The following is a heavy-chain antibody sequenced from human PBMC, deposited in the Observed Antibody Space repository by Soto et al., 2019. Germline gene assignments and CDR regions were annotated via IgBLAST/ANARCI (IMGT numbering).Heavy chain of an antibody. D-gene: IGHD3-3*01. Sequence: SVKVSCKASGYTFTSYYMHWVRQAPGQGLEWMGIINPIFGTANYAQKFQGRVTITADESTSTAYMELSSLRSEDTAVYYCARSERILEWLPRILNYYYYGMDVWGQGTTVTVSS. J-gene: IGHJ6*02. CDR1: GYTFTSYY. V-gene: IGHV1-69*13. CDR2: INPIFGTA. CDR3: ARSERILEWLPRILNYYYYGMDV.